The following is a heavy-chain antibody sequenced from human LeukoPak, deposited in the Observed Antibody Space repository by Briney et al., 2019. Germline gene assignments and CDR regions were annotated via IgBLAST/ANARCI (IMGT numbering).Heavy chain of an antibody. CDR2: ISGSGGNT. D-gene: IGHD3-3*01. V-gene: IGHV3-23*01. J-gene: IGHJ6*02. Sequence: GGSLRLSCAASGFTFSSYAMRWVRQAPGKGLEWVSGISGSGGNTNYADSVKGRFTISRDNSKNTLYLQMNSLRAEDTAIYYCAKRPGSGPPVYGMDVWGQGTTVTVSS. CDR3: AKRPGSGPPVYGMDV. CDR1: GFTFSSYA.